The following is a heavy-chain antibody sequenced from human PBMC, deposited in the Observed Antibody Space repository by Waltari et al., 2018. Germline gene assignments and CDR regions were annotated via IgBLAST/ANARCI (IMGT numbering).Heavy chain of an antibody. CDR1: GFIFSSYA. CDR3: AKAHFYDTSGYIEH. Sequence: EVQVLESGGDLVQPGGSLRLTCAASGFIFSSYAINWVRQAPGKGREGVSGINGYGDKTYYADSVKGRFTLSRDNSKNTLTLQMNNLRGEDTAIYYCAKAHFYDTSGYIEHWGQGTLVTVSS. V-gene: IGHV3-23*01. CDR2: INGYGDKT. J-gene: IGHJ5*02. D-gene: IGHD3-22*01.